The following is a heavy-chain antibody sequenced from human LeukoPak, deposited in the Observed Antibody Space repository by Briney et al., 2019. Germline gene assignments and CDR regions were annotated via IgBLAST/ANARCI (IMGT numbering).Heavy chain of an antibody. CDR2: IYTNGRT. V-gene: IGHV4-4*07. J-gene: IGHJ4*02. CDR1: GGSFSGYL. Sequence: PLETLSLTCTVSGGSFSGYLWSWIRRPAGKGLEWIGRIYTNGRTNYNSSLKSRVNMSVDMSNNQFSLRLSSVTAADTAMYYCARGLGVTPFDFWGQGTLVTVSS. CDR3: ARGLGVTPFDF. D-gene: IGHD2-21*02.